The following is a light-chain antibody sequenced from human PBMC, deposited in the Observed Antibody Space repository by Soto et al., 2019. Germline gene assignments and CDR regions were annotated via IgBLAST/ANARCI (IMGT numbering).Light chain of an antibody. CDR2: EVS. Sequence: QSALTQPASVSGSPGQSITIYCTGTSSDIGDYNSVSWYQQHPGEAPKLMIFEVSYRPSGVSNRFSGSKSGNTASLTISGLQPEDEADYYCSSYTSAYTRVFGTGTKLTVL. CDR1: SSDIGDYNS. J-gene: IGLJ1*01. V-gene: IGLV2-14*01. CDR3: SSYTSAYTRV.